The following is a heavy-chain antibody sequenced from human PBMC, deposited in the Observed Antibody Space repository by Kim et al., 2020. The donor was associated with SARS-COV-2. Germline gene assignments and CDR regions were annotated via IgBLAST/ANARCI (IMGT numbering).Heavy chain of an antibody. V-gene: IGHV1-3*01. Sequence: NTKYSPKFQGRVTITRDTSASTAYMELSSLRSEDTAVYYCAREVSGSYDYWGQGTLVTVSS. J-gene: IGHJ4*02. CDR3: AREVSGSYDY. CDR2: NT. D-gene: IGHD1-26*01.